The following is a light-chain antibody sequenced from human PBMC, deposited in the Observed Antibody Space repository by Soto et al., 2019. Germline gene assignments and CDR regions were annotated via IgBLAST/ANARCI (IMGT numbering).Light chain of an antibody. CDR2: KAS. Sequence: DIQMTQSPSTLSGSVGDRVTITCRASQTISSWLAWYQQKPGKAPKLLIYKASTLKSGVPSRFSGSGSGTGFTLTISSLQPDYFATYYCQHYNSYSEAFGQGNKVELK. CDR3: QHYNSYSEA. J-gene: IGKJ1*01. V-gene: IGKV1-5*03. CDR1: QTISSW.